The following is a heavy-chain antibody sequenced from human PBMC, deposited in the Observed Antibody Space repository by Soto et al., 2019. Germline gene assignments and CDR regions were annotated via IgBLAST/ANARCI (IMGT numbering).Heavy chain of an antibody. Sequence: VASVKVSCKASGYTFTSYGISWVRQAPGQGLEWMGWISAYNGNTNYAQKLQGRVTMTTDTSTSTAYMELRSLRSDDTAVYYCARDLGASWLIPLHFDIWGQGTMVTVSS. CDR3: ARDLGASWLIPLHFDI. CDR1: GYTFTSYG. CDR2: ISAYNGNT. J-gene: IGHJ3*02. D-gene: IGHD1-26*01. V-gene: IGHV1-18*01.